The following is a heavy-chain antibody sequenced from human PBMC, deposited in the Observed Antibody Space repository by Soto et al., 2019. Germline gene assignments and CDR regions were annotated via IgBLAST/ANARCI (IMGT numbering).Heavy chain of an antibody. Sequence: ASVKVSCQASGRTFSSYAISWVRQAPGQGLEWMGGIIPIFGTANYAQKFQGRVTITADKSTSTAYMELSSLRSEDTAVYYCARDTYGATAKYYYGMDVWGQGTTVTVSS. V-gene: IGHV1-69*06. CDR1: GRTFSSYA. J-gene: IGHJ6*02. D-gene: IGHD4-17*01. CDR2: IIPIFGTA. CDR3: ARDTYGATAKYYYGMDV.